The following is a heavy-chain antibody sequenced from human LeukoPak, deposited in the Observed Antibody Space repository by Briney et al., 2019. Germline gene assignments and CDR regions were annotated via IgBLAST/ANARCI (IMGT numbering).Heavy chain of an antibody. V-gene: IGHV1-3*01. J-gene: IGHJ6*02. CDR2: INAGNGNT. CDR1: GYTFTSYA. CDR3: ARDLSGYRYYYGMDV. D-gene: IGHD3-3*01. Sequence: ASVKVSCKASGYTFTSYAMHWVRQAPGQRLEWMGWINAGNGNTKYSQKFQGRVTITRDTSASTAYMELSSLRSEDTAVCYCARDLSGYRYYYGMDVWGQGTTVTVSS.